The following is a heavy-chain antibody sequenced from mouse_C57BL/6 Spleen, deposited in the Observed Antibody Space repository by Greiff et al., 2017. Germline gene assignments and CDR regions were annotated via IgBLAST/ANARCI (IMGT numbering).Heavy chain of an antibody. J-gene: IGHJ2*01. CDR1: GYTFTSYW. CDR3: ASGHSSGYVGY. V-gene: IGHV1-55*01. D-gene: IGHD3-2*02. Sequence: VQRVESGAELVKPGASVKMSCKASGYTFTSYWITWVKQRPGQGLEWIGDIYPGSGSTNYNEKFKSKATLTVDTSSSTAYMQLSSLTSEDSAVYYCASGHSSGYVGYWGQGTTLTVSS. CDR2: IYPGSGST.